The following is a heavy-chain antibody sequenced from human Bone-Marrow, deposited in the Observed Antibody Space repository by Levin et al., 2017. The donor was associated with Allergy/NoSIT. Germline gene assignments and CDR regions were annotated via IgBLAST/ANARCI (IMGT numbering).Heavy chain of an antibody. J-gene: IGHJ5*02. CDR2: ISSAGSNK. CDR3: ARDLIGYSGYDYVNWFDP. V-gene: IGHV3-30-3*01. Sequence: GGSLRLSCVASGFTFSSYTMHWVRQAPGKGLEWVAVISSAGSNKYYADSVKGRFTISRDNSKNTLYLQMNSLRAEDTAVYYCARDLIGYSGYDYVNWFDPWGQGTLVTVSS. CDR1: GFTFSSYT. D-gene: IGHD5-12*01.